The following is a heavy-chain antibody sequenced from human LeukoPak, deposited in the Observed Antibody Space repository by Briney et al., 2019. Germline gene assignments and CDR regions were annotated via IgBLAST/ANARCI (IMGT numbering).Heavy chain of an antibody. J-gene: IGHJ4*02. CDR2: IYYSGST. V-gene: IGHV4-59*01. Sequence: PSETLSLTCTVSGGSISSYYWSWIRQPPGKGLEWIGYIYYSGSTNYNPSLKSRVTISVDTSENQFSLKLSSVTAADTAVYYCARDLGGYYYDYWGQGTLVTVSS. D-gene: IGHD3-22*01. CDR3: ARDLGGYYYDY. CDR1: GGSISSYY.